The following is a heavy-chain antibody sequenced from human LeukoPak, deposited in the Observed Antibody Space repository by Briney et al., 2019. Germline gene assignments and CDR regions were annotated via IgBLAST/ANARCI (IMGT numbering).Heavy chain of an antibody. Sequence: PGGSLRLSCAASGFSFSSYEMNWVRQAPGKGLEWVSHISSDGRVGRYVDSVRGRFTMSRDNAKNLLFLQMNGLRVEDTAVYHCARDTLNGPFVISLDYWGQGALVTVSS. CDR2: ISSDGRVG. D-gene: IGHD3-9*01. CDR1: GFSFSSYE. J-gene: IGHJ4*02. CDR3: ARDTLNGPFVISLDY. V-gene: IGHV3-48*03.